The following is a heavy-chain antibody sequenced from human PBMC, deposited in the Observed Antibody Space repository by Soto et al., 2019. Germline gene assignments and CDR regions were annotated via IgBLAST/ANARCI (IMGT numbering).Heavy chain of an antibody. CDR1: GVSFTGYS. CDR2: INPSGST. D-gene: IGHD5-12*01. CDR3: ARPRGWSDYAPKYYYFDY. Sequence: SETLSLTCAVYGVSFTGYSWSWIRQPPGKGLEWIGEINPSGSTNYNPSLKSRVTMSVDASRKQISLKLSSVTAADTAVYYCARPRGWSDYAPKYYYFDYWGQGTPVTVSS. V-gene: IGHV4-34*01. J-gene: IGHJ4*02.